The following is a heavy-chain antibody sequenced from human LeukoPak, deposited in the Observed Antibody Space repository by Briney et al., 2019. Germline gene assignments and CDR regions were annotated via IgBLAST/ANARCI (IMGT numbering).Heavy chain of an antibody. D-gene: IGHD3-3*01. V-gene: IGHV3-7*01. CDR1: GFSFSGYW. CDR2: IKQDESET. CDR3: ARDRRDYDFWSGLYYYYMDV. J-gene: IGHJ6*03. Sequence: GGSLRRSCAASGFSFSGYWMSWVRQAPGKGLEWVANIKQDESETYYVDSVKGRFTISRDNAKNSLYLQVNSLRVEDTAVYYCARDRRDYDFWSGLYYYYMDVWGKGTTVTVSS.